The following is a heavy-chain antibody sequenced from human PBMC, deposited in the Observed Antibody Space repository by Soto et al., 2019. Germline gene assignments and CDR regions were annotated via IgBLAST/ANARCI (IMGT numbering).Heavy chain of an antibody. CDR3: MSVMDF. Sequence: QVQMVESGGGVVQPGRSLRLSCAASGFSFSAFGMQWVRQAPGGGLEAVAFISNDGSHASYADSVRGRFTISRDNSKNALSLQMNSLTADDTAGYYCMSVMDFWGQGTLGTVSS. CDR1: GFSFSAFG. D-gene: IGHD2-8*01. CDR2: ISNDGSHA. J-gene: IGHJ4*02. V-gene: IGHV3-30*04.